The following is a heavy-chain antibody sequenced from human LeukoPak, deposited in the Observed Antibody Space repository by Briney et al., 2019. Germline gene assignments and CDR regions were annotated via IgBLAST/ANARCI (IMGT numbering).Heavy chain of an antibody. CDR2: INHSGST. CDR1: GGSFSGYY. V-gene: IGHV4-34*01. Sequence: SETLSLTCAVYGGSFSGYYWSWIRQPPGKGLEWIGEINHSGSTNYNPSLKSRVTISVDTSKNQFSLKLSPVTAADTAVYYCARLPSSSWYPYYYYGMDVWGKGTTVTVSS. CDR3: ARLPSSSWYPYYYYGMDV. D-gene: IGHD6-13*01. J-gene: IGHJ6*04.